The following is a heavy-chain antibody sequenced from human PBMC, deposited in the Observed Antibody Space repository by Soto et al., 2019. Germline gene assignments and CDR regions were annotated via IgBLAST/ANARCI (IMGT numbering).Heavy chain of an antibody. Sequence: EVQLVESGGGLVQPGGSLRLSCAASGFTVSSNYMSWVRQAPGKGLEWVSVIYSGGSTYYADSVKGRFTISRDNPKNTLYLQMNSLRAEDTAVYYCAREPTSMIVENWGQGTLVTVSS. CDR3: AREPTSMIVEN. CDR2: IYSGGST. CDR1: GFTVSSNY. J-gene: IGHJ4*02. D-gene: IGHD3-22*01. V-gene: IGHV3-66*01.